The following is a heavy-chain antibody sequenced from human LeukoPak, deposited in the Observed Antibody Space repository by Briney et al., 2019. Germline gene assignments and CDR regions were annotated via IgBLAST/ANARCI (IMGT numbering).Heavy chain of an antibody. CDR1: GGTFSSYA. CDR3: ATGFWSGYPLDY. J-gene: IGHJ4*02. V-gene: IGHV1-69*06. D-gene: IGHD3-3*01. CDR2: IIPIFGTA. Sequence: GASVKVSCKASGGTFSSYAISWVRQAPGQGLEWMGGIIPIFGTANYAQKFQGRVTITADKSTSTAYMELSSLRSEDTAVYYCATGFWSGYPLDYWGQGTLVTVSS.